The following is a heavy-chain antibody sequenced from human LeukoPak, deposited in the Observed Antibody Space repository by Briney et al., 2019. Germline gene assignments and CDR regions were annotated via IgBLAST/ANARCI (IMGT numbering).Heavy chain of an antibody. Sequence: GGSLRLSCAASGFTFSSYGMNWVRQAPGKGLEWVSYISSSSTTIYYADSVKGRFAISRDNAKNSLHLQMNSLRAEDTAVYYCARWCGSGWYDYWGQGALVTVSS. D-gene: IGHD6-19*01. J-gene: IGHJ4*02. CDR3: ARWCGSGWYDY. CDR1: GFTFSSYG. V-gene: IGHV3-48*01. CDR2: ISSSSTTI.